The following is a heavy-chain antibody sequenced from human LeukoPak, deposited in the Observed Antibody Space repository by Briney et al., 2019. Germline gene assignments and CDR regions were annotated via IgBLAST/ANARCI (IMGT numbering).Heavy chain of an antibody. CDR3: ARGLGITMVRGPELDY. V-gene: IGHV4-34*01. J-gene: IGHJ4*02. Sequence: NPSETLSLTCAVYGGSFSGYYWSWIRQPPVKGLEWIGEINHSGSTNYNPSLKSRVTISVDTSKNQFSLKLSSVTAADTAVYYCARGLGITMVRGPELDYWGQGTLVTVSS. CDR2: INHSGST. D-gene: IGHD3-10*01. CDR1: GGSFSGYY.